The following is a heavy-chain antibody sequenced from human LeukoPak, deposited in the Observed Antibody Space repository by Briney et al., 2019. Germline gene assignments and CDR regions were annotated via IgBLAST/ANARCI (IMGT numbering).Heavy chain of an antibody. CDR3: AREITTSYYYDSSGYIDY. D-gene: IGHD3-22*01. J-gene: IGHJ4*02. V-gene: IGHV3-21*01. Sequence: GGSLRLSCAAFGFAFSSYSMNSVRQAPGKGLEWVSSISSSSSYIYYADSVKGRFTISRDNAKNSLYLQMNSLRAEDTAVYYCAREITTSYYYDSSGYIDYWGQGTLVTVSS. CDR1: GFAFSSYS. CDR2: ISSSSSYI.